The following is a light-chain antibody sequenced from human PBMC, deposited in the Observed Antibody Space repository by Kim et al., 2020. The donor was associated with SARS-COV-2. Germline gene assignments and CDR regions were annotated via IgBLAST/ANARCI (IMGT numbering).Light chain of an antibody. CDR2: AES. CDR1: QDISNS. V-gene: IGKV1-16*01. CDR3: QQYKTYPLT. J-gene: IGKJ4*01. Sequence: DIQMTQSPSSLSASIGDRVTITCRASQDISNSLAWFQQRPGEAPRSLIYAESSLQSGVPSRFTGSGSGTDFTLAINSLQPEDFATYYCQQYKTYPLTFGGGTKLEIK.